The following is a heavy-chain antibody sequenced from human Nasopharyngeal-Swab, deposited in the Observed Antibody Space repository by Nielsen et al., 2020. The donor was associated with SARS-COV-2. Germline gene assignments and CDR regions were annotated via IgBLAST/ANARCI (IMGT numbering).Heavy chain of an antibody. Sequence: SETLSLTCTVSGASISSDYWTWIRQPPGKTLEWIGHISYTGSTSYNPSLRSRVTISLDRSKNQISLKLSSVTAADTAVYYCARDTTGWFQSGMDAWGQGTTVIASS. CDR3: ARDTTGWFQSGMDA. CDR2: ISYTGST. J-gene: IGHJ6*02. V-gene: IGHV4-59*01. CDR1: GASISSDY. D-gene: IGHD6-19*01.